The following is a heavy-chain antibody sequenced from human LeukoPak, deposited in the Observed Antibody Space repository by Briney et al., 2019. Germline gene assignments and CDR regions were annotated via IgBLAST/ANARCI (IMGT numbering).Heavy chain of an antibody. Sequence: DSVKGRFTTSRDNSKNTLYPEMSSLRTEDTAVYYCAKGTYYYDSSGYFDFDYWGQGTLVTVSS. V-gene: IGHV3-30*02. CDR3: AKGTYYYDSSGYFDFDY. J-gene: IGHJ4*02. D-gene: IGHD3-22*01.